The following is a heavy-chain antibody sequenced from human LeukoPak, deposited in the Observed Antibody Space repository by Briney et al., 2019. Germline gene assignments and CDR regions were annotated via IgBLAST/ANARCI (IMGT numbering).Heavy chain of an antibody. CDR2: ISSSSSTI. J-gene: IGHJ4*02. Sequence: GGSLRLSCAASGFTFSSYSMNWVRQAPGKGLEWVSYISSSSSTIYYADPVKGRFTISRDNAKNSLYLQMNSLRAEDTALYYCARGPYTDYWGQGTLVTVSS. D-gene: IGHD2-2*02. V-gene: IGHV3-48*01. CDR1: GFTFSSYS. CDR3: ARGPYTDY.